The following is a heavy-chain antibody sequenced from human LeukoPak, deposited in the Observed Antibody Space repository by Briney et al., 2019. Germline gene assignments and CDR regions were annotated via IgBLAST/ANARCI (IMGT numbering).Heavy chain of an antibody. V-gene: IGHV3-30*02. CDR3: ARSKYSSSWFDY. CDR2: IRYDGSNK. J-gene: IGHJ4*02. D-gene: IGHD6-13*01. Sequence: GGSLRLSCAASGFTFSSYGMHWVRQAPGKGLEWVAFIRYDGSNKYYADSVKGRFTISRDNSKNTLYLQMNSLRAEDTAVYYCARSKYSSSWFDYWGQGTLVTVSS. CDR1: GFTFSSYG.